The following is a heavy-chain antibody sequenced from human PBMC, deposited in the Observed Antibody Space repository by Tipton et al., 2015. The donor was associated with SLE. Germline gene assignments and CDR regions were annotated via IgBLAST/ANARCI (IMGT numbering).Heavy chain of an antibody. CDR1: GFSFSTYW. V-gene: IGHV3-7*03. Sequence: GSLRLSCAASGFSFSTYWMSWVRQAPGKGLEWVANIKEDGNEKYYLDSVKGRFTISRDNAKNSLYLQMNSLRAEDTAVYYCVRYPLMVVVASDYYYAMDVWGQGTTVTVSS. J-gene: IGHJ6*02. CDR2: IKEDGNEK. CDR3: VRYPLMVVVASDYYYAMDV. D-gene: IGHD2-21*01.